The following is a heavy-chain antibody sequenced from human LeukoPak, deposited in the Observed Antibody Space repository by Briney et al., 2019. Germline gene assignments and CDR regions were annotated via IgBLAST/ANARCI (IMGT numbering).Heavy chain of an antibody. CDR2: IIPILDVA. Sequence: SVKVSRKHPGGTFSSNVVTCGLQAPGQGLEWMGRIIPILDVAKYSQKFQGRVIITADKSTSTAYMELSSLKSEDTAMYYCAKTNGDSGHYVYYWGQGTLVTVSS. D-gene: IGHD4-17*01. V-gene: IGHV1-69*04. CDR3: AKTNGDSGHYVYY. J-gene: IGHJ4*02. CDR1: GGTFSSNV.